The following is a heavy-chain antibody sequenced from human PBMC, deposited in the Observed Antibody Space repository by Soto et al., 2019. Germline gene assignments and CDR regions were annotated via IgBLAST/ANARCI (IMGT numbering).Heavy chain of an antibody. CDR1: GYTFTSYA. D-gene: IGHD3-22*01. V-gene: IGHV1-3*01. CDR3: ARAGTMIVVDAFDI. CDR2: INAGNGNT. J-gene: IGHJ3*02. Sequence: SVKVSCKASGYTFTSYAMHWVRQAPGQRLEWMGWINAGNGNTKYSQKFQGRVTITRDTSASTAYMELSSLRSEDTAVYYCARAGTMIVVDAFDIWGQGTMVTVSS.